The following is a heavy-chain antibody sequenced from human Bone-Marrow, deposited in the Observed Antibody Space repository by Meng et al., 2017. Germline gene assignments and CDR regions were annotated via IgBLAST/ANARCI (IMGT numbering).Heavy chain of an antibody. D-gene: IGHD6-19*01. CDR1: GFTFSSYE. J-gene: IGHJ6*02. Sequence: GGSLRLSCAASGFTFSSYEMNWVRQAPGKGLEWVSYISSSGSTIYYADSVKGRFTISRDNAKNSLYLQMNSLRAEDTAVYYCARSGYSSGWYIGYWGQGTTVTVSS. CDR3: ARSGYSSGWYIGY. CDR2: ISSSGSTI. V-gene: IGHV3-48*03.